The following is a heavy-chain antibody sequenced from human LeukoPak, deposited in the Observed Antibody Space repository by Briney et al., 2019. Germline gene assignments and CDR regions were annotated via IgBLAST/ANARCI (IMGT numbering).Heavy chain of an antibody. D-gene: IGHD2-2*01. CDR1: GITLSNYG. CDR2: IRDSGGRT. Sequence: GGSLTLSCAVSGITLSNYGMSWVRQAPGKGLEWVAGIRDSGGRTNYADSVKDRLTISRDNPKNTLYLQMNSLRDEDRVVYFCAKRGVVIRVILVGFHKEAYYFDSWGQGALVTVSS. J-gene: IGHJ4*02. CDR3: AKRGVVIRVILVGFHKEAYYFDS. V-gene: IGHV3-23*01.